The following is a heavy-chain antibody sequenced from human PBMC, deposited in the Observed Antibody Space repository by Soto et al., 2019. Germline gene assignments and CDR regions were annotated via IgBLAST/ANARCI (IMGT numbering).Heavy chain of an antibody. CDR1: GFNFTYNA. CDR3: ARDWLRRDDILTPSWNFNL. V-gene: IGHV3-30*04. CDR2: ISFNGRKK. J-gene: IGHJ2*01. Sequence: VQLVESGGGLIQPGGSLRLSCEASGFNFTYNAMHWVRQAPGKGLEWVAVISFNGRKKFYARSVKGRFTISRDNSKNTLYLQINNLRPGDTAVYYCARDWLRRDDILTPSWNFNLWGQGTLVTAS. D-gene: IGHD3-9*01.